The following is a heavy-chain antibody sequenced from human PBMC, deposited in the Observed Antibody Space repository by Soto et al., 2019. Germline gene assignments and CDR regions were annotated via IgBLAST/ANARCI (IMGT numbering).Heavy chain of an antibody. Sequence: SETLSLTCAVYGGSFSGYYWSWIRQPPGKGLEWIGEINHRGSTNYNPSLKSRVTISVDTSKNQFSLKLSSVTAADTAVYYCARGAVKGSDYWGQGTLVTVSS. J-gene: IGHJ4*02. D-gene: IGHD4-17*01. CDR3: ARGAVKGSDY. V-gene: IGHV4-34*01. CDR1: GGSFSGYY. CDR2: INHRGST.